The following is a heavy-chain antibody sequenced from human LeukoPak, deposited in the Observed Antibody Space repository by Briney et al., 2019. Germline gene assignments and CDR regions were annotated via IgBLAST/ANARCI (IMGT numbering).Heavy chain of an antibody. CDR3: ATAHYDSSGYYIGYLDY. V-gene: IGHV4-34*01. D-gene: IGHD3-22*01. CDR2: INHSGSI. Sequence: PSETLSLTCAVYGGSFSGYYWGWIRQPPGKGLEWIGEINHSGSINYNPSLKSRVTISVDTSKYQFSLKLSSVTAADTAVYYCATAHYDSSGYYIGYLDYWGQGTLVTVSS. CDR1: GGSFSGYY. J-gene: IGHJ4*02.